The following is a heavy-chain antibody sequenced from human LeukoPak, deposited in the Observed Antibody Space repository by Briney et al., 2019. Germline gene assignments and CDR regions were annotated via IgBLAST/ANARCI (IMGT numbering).Heavy chain of an antibody. V-gene: IGHV3-9*01. Sequence: PGRSLRLSCAASGFTFDDYAMHWVRQAPGKGLEWVSGISWNSGSIGYADSVKGRFTISRDNAKNSLYLQMNSLRAEDTAVYYCARADSYDIWDWGQGTLVTVSS. CDR3: ARADSYDIWD. CDR1: GFTFDDYA. CDR2: ISWNSGSI. D-gene: IGHD5-18*01. J-gene: IGHJ4*02.